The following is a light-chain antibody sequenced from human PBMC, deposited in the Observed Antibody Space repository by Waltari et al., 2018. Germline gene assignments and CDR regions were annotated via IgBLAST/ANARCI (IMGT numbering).Light chain of an antibody. CDR2: AAS. J-gene: IGKJ3*01. CDR1: QGISNS. CDR3: QQYYSTLFT. V-gene: IGKV1-NL1*01. Sequence: DIQMTQSPSSLSASVGDRVTITCRASQGISNSLAWYQQKPGKAPKLLLYAASRLESGVPSRFSGSGSGTDYTLTISSLQPEDFATYYFQQYYSTLFTFGPGTKVDIK.